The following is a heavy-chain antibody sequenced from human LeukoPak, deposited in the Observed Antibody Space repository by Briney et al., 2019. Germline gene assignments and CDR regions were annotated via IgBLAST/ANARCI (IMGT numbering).Heavy chain of an antibody. D-gene: IGHD3-10*01. CDR2: IRYDGSNK. Sequence: GRSLRLSCAASGFTFNTYGMHWVRQAPGKGLEWVAFIRYDGSNKYYADSVKGRFTISRDNSKNTLYLQMKSLRAEDTAVYFCAKGEFYLDAFDIWGQGTLVTVSS. V-gene: IGHV3-30*02. CDR3: AKGEFYLDAFDI. J-gene: IGHJ3*02. CDR1: GFTFNTYG.